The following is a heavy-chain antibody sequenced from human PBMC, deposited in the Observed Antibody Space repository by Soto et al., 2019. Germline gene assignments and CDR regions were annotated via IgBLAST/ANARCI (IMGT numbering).Heavy chain of an antibody. Sequence: PGGSLRLSCAASGFTFSSYSMNWVRQAPGKGLEWVSSISSSSSYIYYADSVKGRFTISRDNAKNSLYLQMNSLRAEDTAVYYCAANYDFWSGYSVSTQPKYYYYGMDVWGQGTTVTVSS. J-gene: IGHJ6*02. CDR1: GFTFSSYS. CDR3: AANYDFWSGYSVSTQPKYYYYGMDV. CDR2: ISSSSSYI. D-gene: IGHD3-3*01. V-gene: IGHV3-21*01.